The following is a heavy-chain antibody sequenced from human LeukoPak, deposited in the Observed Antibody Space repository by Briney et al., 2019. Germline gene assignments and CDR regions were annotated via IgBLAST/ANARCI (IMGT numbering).Heavy chain of an antibody. J-gene: IGHJ4*02. D-gene: IGHD6-19*01. CDR1: GFTFSDHA. CDR2: LSETGETT. CDR3: AKQWLVGI. Sequence: GESLKISCAASGFTFSDHAMNWVRQAPGKGLEWVSSLSETGETTDYADSVKGRFTISRDNSKNTLYLQMNSLRADDTAVYYCAKQWLVGIWGQGTLVTVSS. V-gene: IGHV3-23*01.